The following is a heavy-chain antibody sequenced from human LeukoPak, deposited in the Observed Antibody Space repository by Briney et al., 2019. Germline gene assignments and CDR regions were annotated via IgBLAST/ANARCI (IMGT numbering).Heavy chain of an antibody. V-gene: IGHV1-46*01. CDR2: INPSGGST. J-gene: IGHJ4*02. CDR1: GYTFTGYY. Sequence: ASVKVSCKASGYTFTGYYMHWVRQAPGQGLEWMGIINPSGGSTSYAQKFQGRVTMTRDTSTSTVYMELSSLRSEDTAVYYCARDQIVVVAATEAVLDYWGQGTLVTVSS. D-gene: IGHD2-15*01. CDR3: ARDQIVVVAATEAVLDY.